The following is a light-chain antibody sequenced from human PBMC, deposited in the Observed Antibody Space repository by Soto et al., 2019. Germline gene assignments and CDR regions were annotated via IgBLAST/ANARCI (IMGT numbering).Light chain of an antibody. CDR3: QQYGSSPWT. Sequence: EIVLTQSPGTLSLSPLERSTLSFSSSQSVSSSYLAWYQQKPCQAPRLLIYGASSRATGIPDRFSGSGSGTDFTLTISRLEPEDFAVYYCQQYGSSPWTFGQGTKVDIK. J-gene: IGKJ1*01. CDR1: QSVSSSY. V-gene: IGKV3-20*01. CDR2: GAS.